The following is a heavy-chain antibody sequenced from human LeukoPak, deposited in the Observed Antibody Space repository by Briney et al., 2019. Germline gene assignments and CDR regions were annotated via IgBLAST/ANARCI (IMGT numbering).Heavy chain of an antibody. D-gene: IGHD2-15*01. CDR2: IIPIFGTA. J-gene: IGHJ4*02. CDR1: GGTFSSYD. V-gene: IGHV1-69*13. Sequence: SVKVSCKASGGTFSSYDISWVRQAPGQGLEWMGGIIPIFGTANYAQKFQGRVTITADESTSTAYMEPSSLRSEDTAVYYCARGPYCSGGSCRLDYWGQGTLVTVSS. CDR3: ARGPYCSGGSCRLDY.